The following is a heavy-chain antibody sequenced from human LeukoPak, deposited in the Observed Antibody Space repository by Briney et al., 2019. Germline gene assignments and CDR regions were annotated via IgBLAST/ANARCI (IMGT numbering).Heavy chain of an antibody. CDR3: AREYRSSWYLNWFDP. D-gene: IGHD6-13*01. CDR2: IYSSGST. Sequence: SETLSLTCNVSGGSMSSHYWSWIRQPPGKGLEWIGYIYSSGSTNYSPSLKSRVIISIDTSKNQFSLKLSSATAADTAVYYCAREYRSSWYLNWFDPWGQGTLVTVSS. CDR1: GGSMSSHY. V-gene: IGHV4-59*11. J-gene: IGHJ5*02.